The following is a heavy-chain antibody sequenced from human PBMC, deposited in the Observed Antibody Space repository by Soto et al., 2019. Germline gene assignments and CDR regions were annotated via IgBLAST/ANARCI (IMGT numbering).Heavy chain of an antibody. CDR3: ARSPSYYGSSCYCYNY. J-gene: IGHJ4*02. CDR2: IYPGDSDT. CDR1: GYSFTSYW. D-gene: IGHD3-22*01. Sequence: GESLKISCKGSGYSFTSYWIGWVRQMPGKGLEWMGIIYPGDSDTRYSPSFQGQVTISADKSISTAYLQWSSLKASDTAMYYCARSPSYYGSSCYCYNYRGKRYLVTVSS. V-gene: IGHV5-51*01.